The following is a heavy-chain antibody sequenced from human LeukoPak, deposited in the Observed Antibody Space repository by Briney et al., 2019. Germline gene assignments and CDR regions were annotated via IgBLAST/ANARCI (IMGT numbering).Heavy chain of an antibody. J-gene: IGHJ4*02. D-gene: IGHD2-8*02. Sequence: PGGSLRLSCAASGFTFSSYSMNWVRQAPGKGLEWVSSISSSSSYIYYADSVKGRFTITRDNAKNSLYLQMHSLRAEDTAVYYCARGRLVGNTAYYFDYWGQGTLVTVSS. CDR2: ISSSSSYI. CDR3: ARGRLVGNTAYYFDY. CDR1: GFTFSSYS. V-gene: IGHV3-21*01.